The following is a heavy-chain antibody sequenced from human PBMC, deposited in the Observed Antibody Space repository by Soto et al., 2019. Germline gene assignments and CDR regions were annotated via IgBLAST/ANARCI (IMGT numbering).Heavy chain of an antibody. J-gene: IGHJ4*02. V-gene: IGHV5-10-1*03. CDR2: IDPSDSYT. Sequence: EVQLVQSGAEVKKPGESLRISCKGSGYSFTSYWISWVRQMPGKGLEWMGRIDPSDSYTNYSPSFQGHVTISADKSIRTSYLQWRSLKASDTAMYYCARKGELWLQFDYWGQGTLVTVSS. CDR3: ARKGELWLQFDY. D-gene: IGHD3-16*01. CDR1: GYSFTSYW.